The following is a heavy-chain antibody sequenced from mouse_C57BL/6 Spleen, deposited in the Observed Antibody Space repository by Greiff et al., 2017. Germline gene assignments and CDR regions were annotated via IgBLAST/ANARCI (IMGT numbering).Heavy chain of an antibody. V-gene: IGHV2-5*01. J-gene: IGHJ4*01. CDR1: GFSLTSYG. D-gene: IGHD2-4*01. CDR3: AKGDYDAYYAMDY. CDR2: IWRGGST. Sequence: QVQLKESGPGLVQPSQSLSITCTVSGFSLTSYGVHWVRQSPGKGLEWLGVIWRGGSTDYNAALMSRLSITKDNSKRQVFFKMNSLQADDTAIYYCAKGDYDAYYAMDYWGQGTSVTVSS.